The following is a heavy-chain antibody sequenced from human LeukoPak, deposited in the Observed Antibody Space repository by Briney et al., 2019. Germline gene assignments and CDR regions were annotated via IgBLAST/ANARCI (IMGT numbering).Heavy chain of an antibody. V-gene: IGHV4-59*01. CDR2: IYYSGST. J-gene: IGHJ4*02. CDR1: GGAISSYY. Sequence: SETLSLTCTVSGGAISSYYWSWIRQPPGKGLVWIGYIYYSGSTNYNPSLKSRVTLSVDTSKNQFSLKLSSVTAADTAVYYCARAVCSGGSCYDDYWGQGTLVTVSS. D-gene: IGHD2-15*01. CDR3: ARAVCSGGSCYDDY.